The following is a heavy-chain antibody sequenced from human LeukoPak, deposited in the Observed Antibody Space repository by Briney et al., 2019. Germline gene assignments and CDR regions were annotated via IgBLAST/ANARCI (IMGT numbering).Heavy chain of an antibody. J-gene: IGHJ4*02. Sequence: SETLSLTCSVSGGSMNRYEWSWIRQPPGKGLEWIGEIYYSGNTNYNPSLKSRVIISVDKSKNKFSLNMSSVTAADTAMYYCAAATQWFGELRSYYFDYWGQGTLVTVSS. CDR1: GGSMNRYE. CDR2: IYYSGNT. D-gene: IGHD3-10*01. V-gene: IGHV4-59*01. CDR3: AAATQWFGELRSYYFDY.